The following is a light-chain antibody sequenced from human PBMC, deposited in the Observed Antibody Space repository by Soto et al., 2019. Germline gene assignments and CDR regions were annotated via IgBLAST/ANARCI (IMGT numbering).Light chain of an antibody. CDR3: QQYSSSPLT. J-gene: IGKJ4*01. CDR1: QSVSSSY. CDR2: GAS. Sequence: EIVLTQSPGTLSLSPGERATLSYRASQSVSSSYLAWYQQKPGQAPRLLIYGASSRATGIPDRFSASGSGTDFTLTISRLEPEDFAVYYCQQYSSSPLTFGGGTKVEIK. V-gene: IGKV3-20*01.